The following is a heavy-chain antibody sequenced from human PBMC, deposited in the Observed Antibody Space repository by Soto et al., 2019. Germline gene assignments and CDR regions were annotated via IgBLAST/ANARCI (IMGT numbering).Heavy chain of an antibody. V-gene: IGHV4-39*01. CDR3: ARHNYGSGSTYLDY. CDR1: GDSITSNSYF. CDR2: IYYSGTT. D-gene: IGHD3-10*01. J-gene: IGHJ4*02. Sequence: SETVLTCTVSGDSITSNSYFWAWIRQPPGKGLEWIGSIYYSGTTYYNPSLKSRVTISVDRSKNQFSLKLSSVTAADTAVYYCARHNYGSGSTYLDYWGQGTLVTVSS.